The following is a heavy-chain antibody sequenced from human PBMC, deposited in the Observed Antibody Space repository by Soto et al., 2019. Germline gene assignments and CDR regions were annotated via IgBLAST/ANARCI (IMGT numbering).Heavy chain of an antibody. V-gene: IGHV4-59*01. Sequence: SETLSLTCTVSGGSISTYYWSWIRQPPGKGLEWIGYMYYSGSTNYNPSLESRVTMSVDTSKNLFSLKLSSVTAADTAVYYCARVTVVVPAASLRWFDPWGQGTLVTVSS. CDR1: GGSISTYY. J-gene: IGHJ5*02. D-gene: IGHD2-2*01. CDR2: MYYSGST. CDR3: ARVTVVVPAASLRWFDP.